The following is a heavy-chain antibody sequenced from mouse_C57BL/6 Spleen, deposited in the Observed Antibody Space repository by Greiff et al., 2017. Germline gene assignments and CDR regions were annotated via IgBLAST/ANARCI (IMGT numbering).Heavy chain of an antibody. Sequence: DVMLVESGGGLVQPGGSLSLSCAASGFTFTAYYMSWVRQPPGKALEWLGFIRNKANGYTTEYSASVKGRFTISRDNSQSILYLQMNALRAEDSATYYCARSLTVTLDYWGQGTTLTVSS. CDR1: GFTFTAYY. J-gene: IGHJ2*01. V-gene: IGHV7-3*01. CDR2: IRNKANGYTT. D-gene: IGHD4-1*01. CDR3: ARSLTVTLDY.